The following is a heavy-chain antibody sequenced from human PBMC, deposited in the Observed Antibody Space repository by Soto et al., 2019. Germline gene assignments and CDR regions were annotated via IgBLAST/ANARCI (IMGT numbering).Heavy chain of an antibody. CDR2: MSATGGST. V-gene: IGHV3-23*01. CDR1: GFSFSSYS. D-gene: IGHD5-18*01. CDR3: AKSWGDTWQESAFDI. Sequence: EVQLLESGGDLIQPGGSLRLSCAASGFSFSSYSMSWVRQAPGKGLEWVSGMSATGGSTYYADSVKGWFIISRDNSRKTLYLQMNSLTADDTAVYYCAKSWGDTWQESAFDIWGLGTMVTVS. J-gene: IGHJ3*02.